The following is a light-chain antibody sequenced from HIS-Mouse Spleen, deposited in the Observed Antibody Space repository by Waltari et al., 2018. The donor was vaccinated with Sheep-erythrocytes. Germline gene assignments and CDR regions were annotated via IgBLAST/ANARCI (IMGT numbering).Light chain of an antibody. CDR2: AAS. CDR1: QSISSY. J-gene: IGKJ4*01. CDR3: QQSYSTPPLT. V-gene: IGKV1-39*01. Sequence: DIQMTQSPSSLSASVGDRVTITCRASQSISSYLNWYQQKPGKATKLLVYAASSLQSGVPSRFSGSGSWTEFTLTISSLQPEDFATYYCQQSYSTPPLTFGGGTKVEIK.